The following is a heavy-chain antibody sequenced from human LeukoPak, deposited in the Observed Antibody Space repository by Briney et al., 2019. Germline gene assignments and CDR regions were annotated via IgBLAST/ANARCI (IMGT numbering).Heavy chain of an antibody. CDR1: GFNFGIYG. CDR2: MWDDGTNE. D-gene: IGHD2-2*01. V-gene: IGHV3-33*01. Sequence: GGSLRLSCTASGFNFGIYGMHWVRQAPGKGLEWVAVMWDDGTNEYYEESVKGRFTISRDNGKRTLYLQMNSLKTEDTAVYYCARGEVGYCSRTTCYGFDHWGQGSLVTVSS. CDR3: ARGEVGYCSRTTCYGFDH. J-gene: IGHJ4*02.